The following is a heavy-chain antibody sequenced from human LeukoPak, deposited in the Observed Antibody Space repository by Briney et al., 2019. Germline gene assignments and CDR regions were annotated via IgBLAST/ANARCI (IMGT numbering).Heavy chain of an antibody. V-gene: IGHV4-39*07. D-gene: IGHD2-15*01. CDR2: IYYSGST. Sequence: SETLSLTCTVSSGSISSSSYYWGWIRQPPGKGLEWIGSIYYSGSTYYNPSLKSRVTISVDTSKNQFSLKLSSVTAADTAVYYCARDPSEDCSGGSCYFPYNWFDPWGQGTLVTVSS. CDR3: ARDPSEDCSGGSCYFPYNWFDP. CDR1: SGSISSSSYY. J-gene: IGHJ5*02.